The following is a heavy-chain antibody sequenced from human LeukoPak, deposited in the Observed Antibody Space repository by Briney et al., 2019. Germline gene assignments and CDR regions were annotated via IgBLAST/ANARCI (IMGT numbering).Heavy chain of an antibody. CDR2: MNPNSGNT. D-gene: IGHD3-10*01. CDR3: ARVPGLWFGELYYGMDV. Sequence: GASVKVSCKASGYTFTSYDINWVRQATGQGLEWMGWMNPNSGNTGYAQKFQGRVTMTTDTSTSTAYMELRSLRSDDTAAYYCARVPGLWFGELYYGMDVWGQGTTVTVSS. J-gene: IGHJ6*02. V-gene: IGHV1-8*01. CDR1: GYTFTSYD.